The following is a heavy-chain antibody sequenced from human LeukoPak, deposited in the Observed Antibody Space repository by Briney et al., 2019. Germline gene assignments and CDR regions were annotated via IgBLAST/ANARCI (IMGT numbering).Heavy chain of an antibody. V-gene: IGHV3-7*01. J-gene: IGHJ4*02. CDR3: ARDQFKAFDY. Sequence: GGSLRLSCVASGFTFSSYWMGWVRQAPGKGLEWVANIKQDGSEKYYVDSVKGRFTISRDNAKNSLYLEMNSLRAEDTAVYYCARDQFKAFDYWGQGTLVTVSS. CDR1: GFTFSSYW. CDR2: IKQDGSEK.